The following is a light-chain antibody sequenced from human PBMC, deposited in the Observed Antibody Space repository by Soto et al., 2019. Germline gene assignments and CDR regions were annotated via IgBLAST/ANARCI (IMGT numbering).Light chain of an antibody. CDR1: SSNIGSNT. V-gene: IGLV1-44*01. CDR3: AAWDDSLNGVL. J-gene: IGLJ2*01. Sequence: QTVVTQPPSASGTPGQRVTISCSGSSSNIGSNTVIWYQQLPGTAPKLLIYNDNQRPSGVPDRFSGSKSGTSASLAISGLHSEDEADYYCAAWDDSLNGVLFCGGTKLTVL. CDR2: NDN.